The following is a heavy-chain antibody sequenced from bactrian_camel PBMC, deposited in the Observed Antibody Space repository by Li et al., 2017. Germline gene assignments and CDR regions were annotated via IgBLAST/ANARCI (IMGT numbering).Heavy chain of an antibody. D-gene: IGHD6*01. CDR3: AAFGPGASWYPFLSRCMSTGGGDY. V-gene: IGHV3S63*01. CDR1: GYTTYDAC. J-gene: IGHJ4*01. CDR2: IEADGRV. Sequence: HVQLVESGGGSVQAGGSLRLSCQASGYTTYDACMAWFRQRPQQEREGVAGIEADGRVHYADFVKGRFTISQDSAKNTVYLQMNSLKPDDTGVYYCAAFGPGASWYPFLSRCMSTGGGDYWGQGTQVTVS.